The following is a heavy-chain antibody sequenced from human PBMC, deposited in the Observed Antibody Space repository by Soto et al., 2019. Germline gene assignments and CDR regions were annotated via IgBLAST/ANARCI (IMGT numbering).Heavy chain of an antibody. V-gene: IGHV3-30-3*01. CDR3: AREWSVANPGY. D-gene: IGHD5-12*01. CDR2: ISKDGDKK. CDR1: GSTFSNYS. Sequence: GGSLRLSCADSGSTFSNYSMHWVRQAPGKGLEWVAVISKDGDKKYYADSVKGRFTISRDNSKNTLYPQVNSLRPEDTAVYYCAREWSVANPGYWGQGTQVTVSS. J-gene: IGHJ4*02.